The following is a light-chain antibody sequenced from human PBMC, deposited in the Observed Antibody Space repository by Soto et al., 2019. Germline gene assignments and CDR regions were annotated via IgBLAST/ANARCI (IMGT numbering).Light chain of an antibody. V-gene: IGKV1-5*03. Sequence: DIQISQSPSTLHSSLGDRFTVTCRASQSINTWLAWYQQKPGKAPKLLMYKASTLQSGVPSRFSGNGSGTEFTLTISSLQPDDLAIYYCQQYSSSLLTFGGGTKVDIK. J-gene: IGKJ4*01. CDR1: QSINTW. CDR2: KAS. CDR3: QQYSSSLLT.